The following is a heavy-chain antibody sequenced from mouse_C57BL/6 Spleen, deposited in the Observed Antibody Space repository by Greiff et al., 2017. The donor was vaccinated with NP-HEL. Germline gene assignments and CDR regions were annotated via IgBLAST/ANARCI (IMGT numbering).Heavy chain of an antibody. CDR1: GYTFTSYW. CDR2: IDPSDSET. Sequence: QVQLQQPGAELVRPGSSVKLSCKASGYTFTSYWMHWVKQRPIQGLEWIGNIDPSDSETHYNQKFKDKATLTVDKSSSTAYMQLSSLTSEDSAVYYCARRDMIQYYFDYWGQGTTLTVSS. V-gene: IGHV1-52*01. J-gene: IGHJ2*01. CDR3: ARRDMIQYYFDY. D-gene: IGHD2-4*01.